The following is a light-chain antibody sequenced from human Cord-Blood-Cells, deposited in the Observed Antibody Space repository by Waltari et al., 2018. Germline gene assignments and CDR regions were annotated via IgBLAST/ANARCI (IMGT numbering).Light chain of an antibody. J-gene: IGKJ2*01. CDR3: QQYNSYLYT. Sequence: DIQMTQSPSTLSASVGDRVTITCRASQSISSWLAWYQQKPGKAAKLLIYDASSLERGVPSRFSGSGSGTEFTLTISSLQPDDFATYYCQQYNSYLYTFGQGTKLEIK. V-gene: IGKV1-5*01. CDR2: DAS. CDR1: QSISSW.